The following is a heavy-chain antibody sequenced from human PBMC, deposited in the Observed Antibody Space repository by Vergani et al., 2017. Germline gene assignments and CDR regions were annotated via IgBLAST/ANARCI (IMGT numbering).Heavy chain of an antibody. CDR3: VGALGGSYYDSSCIDY. CDR1: GFTFSSYA. Sequence: EVQLVESGGGLVQPGGSLRLSCSASGFTFSSYAMHWVRQAPGKGMEYVSAISSNGGSTYYADSVKGRFTISRDNSKNTLYLQMSSLRAEDTAVYYCVGALGGSYYDSSCIDYWGQGTLVTVSS. CDR2: ISSNGGST. V-gene: IGHV3-64D*06. D-gene: IGHD3-22*01. J-gene: IGHJ4*02.